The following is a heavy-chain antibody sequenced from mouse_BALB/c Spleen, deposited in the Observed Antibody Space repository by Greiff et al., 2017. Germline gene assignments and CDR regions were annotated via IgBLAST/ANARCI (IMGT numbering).Heavy chain of an antibody. CDR1: GFTFSSYG. CDR2: INSNGGST. J-gene: IGHJ4*01. D-gene: IGHD1-1*02. CDR3: AREGWLRAMDY. V-gene: IGHV5-6-3*01. Sequence: EVHLVESGGGLVQPGGSLKLSCAASGFTFSSYGMSWVRQTPDKRLELVATINSNGGSTYYPDSVKGRFTISRDNAKNTLYLQMSSLKSEDTAMYYCAREGWLRAMDYWGQGTSVTVSS.